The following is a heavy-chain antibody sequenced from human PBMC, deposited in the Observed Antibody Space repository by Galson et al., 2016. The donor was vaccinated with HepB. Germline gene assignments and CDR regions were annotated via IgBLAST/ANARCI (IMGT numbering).Heavy chain of an antibody. CDR1: GFIFSSYG. Sequence: SLRLSCAASGFIFSSYGMHWVRQAPGKGLEWVAVIWYDGSNKHYADSVKGRFTIPRDNSKNTLYLQMNSLKAEDTAVYYCARDGWGSSTYYYYYMDVWGKGTTVTVSS. CDR3: ARDGWGSSTYYYYYMDV. J-gene: IGHJ6*03. V-gene: IGHV3-33*01. D-gene: IGHD3-10*01. CDR2: IWYDGSNK.